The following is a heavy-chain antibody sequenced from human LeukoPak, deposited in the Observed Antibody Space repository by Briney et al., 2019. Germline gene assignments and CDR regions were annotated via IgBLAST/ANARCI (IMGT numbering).Heavy chain of an antibody. Sequence: SETLSLTCTVSGGPISSYYWSWIRQPPGKGLEWIGYIYYSGITNYNPSLKSRVTISVDTSKNQFSLKLSSVTAADTAVYYCAIDTGFLTMIDPRGAWFDPWGQGTLVTVSS. J-gene: IGHJ5*02. V-gene: IGHV4-59*01. CDR1: GGPISSYY. CDR2: IYYSGIT. D-gene: IGHD3-22*01. CDR3: AIDTGFLTMIDPRGAWFDP.